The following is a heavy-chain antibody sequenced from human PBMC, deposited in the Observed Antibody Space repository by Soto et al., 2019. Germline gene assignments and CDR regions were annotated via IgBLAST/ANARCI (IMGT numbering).Heavy chain of an antibody. Sequence: GGSMRLSCAVSRFTFSTYAMGWVRQAPGKGLEWVSNISGSGGRTYYADSVKGRFTISRENHKNTLYLQMNSLSAEDTAVYYCENIAEDVAGTVYGYWGQGTLVTVSS. CDR1: RFTFSTYA. V-gene: IGHV3-23*01. J-gene: IGHJ4*02. D-gene: IGHD6-19*01. CDR3: ENIAEDVAGTVYGY. CDR2: ISGSGGRT.